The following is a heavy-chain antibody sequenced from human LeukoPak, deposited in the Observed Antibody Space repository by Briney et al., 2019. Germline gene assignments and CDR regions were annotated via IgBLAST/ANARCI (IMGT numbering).Heavy chain of an antibody. CDR1: GGSISSYY. D-gene: IGHD3-10*01. V-gene: IGHV4-59*01. Sequence: SETLSLTCTVSGGSISSYYWSWIRQPPGKGLEWIGYIYYSGSTNYNPSLKSRVTISVDTSKNQFSLKLSSVTAADTAVYYCARINYGSATDWGQGTLVTVSS. CDR2: IYYSGST. J-gene: IGHJ4*02. CDR3: ARINYGSATD.